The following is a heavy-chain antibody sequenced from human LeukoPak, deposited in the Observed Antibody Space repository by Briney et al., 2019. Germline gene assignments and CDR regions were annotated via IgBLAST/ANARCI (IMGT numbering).Heavy chain of an antibody. CDR1: GYSFTSYW. V-gene: IGHV5-10-1*01. D-gene: IGHD6-13*01. CDR3: SLGAAAGPPDY. Sequence: PGASLQISCKGSGYSFTSYWISWVRQLPGKGLEWMGRIDPSDSYTNYSPSFQGHVTISADKSISTAYLQWSSLKASDTAMYYCSLGAAAGPPDYWGQGTLVTVSS. J-gene: IGHJ4*02. CDR2: IDPSDSYT.